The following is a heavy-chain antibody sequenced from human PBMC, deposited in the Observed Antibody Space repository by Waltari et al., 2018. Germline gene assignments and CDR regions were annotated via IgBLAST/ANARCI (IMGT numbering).Heavy chain of an antibody. CDR3: ARVSLRRGFGPYWYFDL. CDR2: ITDSGST. V-gene: IGHV4-34*01. J-gene: IGHJ2*01. CDR1: GGSFTSGYF. D-gene: IGHD3-10*01. Sequence: QVQLQQCGAGLLKPSETLSLTCAVYGGSFTSGYFWSWIRQPPGKGLEWIGEITDSGSTNYIPSLKSRVTMSVDTSKNQFSLELNSVTAADTAVYYCARVSLRRGFGPYWYFDLWGRGTLVTVSS.